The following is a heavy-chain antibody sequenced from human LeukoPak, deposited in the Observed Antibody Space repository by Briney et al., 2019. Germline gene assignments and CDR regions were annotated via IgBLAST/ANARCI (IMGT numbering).Heavy chain of an antibody. J-gene: IGHJ5*02. V-gene: IGHV1-24*01. CDR1: GYTLTELS. Sequence: ASVKVSCKVSGYTLTELSMHWVRQAPGKGLEWMGGFDPEDGETIYAQKFQGRVTMTEDTSTDTAYMELSSQRSEDTAVYYCATSIAADNWFDPWGQGTLVTVSS. CDR2: FDPEDGET. CDR3: ATSIAADNWFDP. D-gene: IGHD6-13*01.